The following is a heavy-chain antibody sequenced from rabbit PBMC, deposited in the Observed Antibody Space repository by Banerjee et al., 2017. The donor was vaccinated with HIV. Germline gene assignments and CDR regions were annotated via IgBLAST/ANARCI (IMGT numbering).Heavy chain of an antibody. D-gene: IGHD4-2*01. V-gene: IGHV1S40*01. J-gene: IGHJ4*01. CDR2: IYIGEDAT. Sequence: QSLEESGGDLVKPGASLTVTCTASGFSFSSGHDMCWVRQAPGKGLEWIACIYIGEDATHYASWAKGRFTISKTSSTTVTLQMTSLTAADTATYFCVRGGSIAGDGFNLWGPGTLVTVS. CDR1: GFSFSSGHD. CDR3: VRGGSIAGDGFNL.